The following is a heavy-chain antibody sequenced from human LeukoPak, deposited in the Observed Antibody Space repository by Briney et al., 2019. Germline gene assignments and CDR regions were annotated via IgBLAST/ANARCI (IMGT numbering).Heavy chain of an antibody. CDR1: GFTFNNHW. Sequence: PGGSLRPSCAASGFTFNNHWMHWVRQAPGKGLVWVSRIRPDGRETNHADSVKGRFTISRDNAKNTLYLQMNSLGAEDTAVYYCGRDDVLGSGSVDYWGQGVLVTVSS. CDR2: IRPDGRET. V-gene: IGHV3-74*01. D-gene: IGHD3-10*01. CDR3: GRDDVLGSGSVDY. J-gene: IGHJ4*02.